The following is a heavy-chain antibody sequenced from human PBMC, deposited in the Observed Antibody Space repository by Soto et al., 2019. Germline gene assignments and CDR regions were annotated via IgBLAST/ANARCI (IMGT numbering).Heavy chain of an antibody. CDR3: ARETSYDNWFDP. V-gene: IGHV4-59*01. Sequence: SETLSLTCTVSGGSISNYYWSWIRQPPGRGLEWIGHIFYSGSTNYNPALKSRVTISVDTSKSQFSLKLSSVTAADTAVYYCARETSYDNWFDPWGQGTLVTVSS. CDR1: GGSISNYY. CDR2: IFYSGST. D-gene: IGHD3-16*01. J-gene: IGHJ5*02.